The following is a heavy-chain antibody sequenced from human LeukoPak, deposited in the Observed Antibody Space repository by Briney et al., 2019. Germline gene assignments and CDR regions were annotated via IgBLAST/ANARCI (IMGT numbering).Heavy chain of an antibody. J-gene: IGHJ4*02. CDR1: GYTFTSYA. D-gene: IGHD4-17*01. V-gene: IGHV1-3*01. Sequence: GASVKVSCKASGYTFTSYAMHWVRQAPGQRLEWMGWINAGNGNTKYSQKFQGRVTITRDTSASTAYMELSSLRSEDTAVYYCARVYVTKGLDYGAYGEYFDYWAREPWSPSPQ. CDR3: ARVYVTKGLDYGAYGEYFDY. CDR2: INAGNGNT.